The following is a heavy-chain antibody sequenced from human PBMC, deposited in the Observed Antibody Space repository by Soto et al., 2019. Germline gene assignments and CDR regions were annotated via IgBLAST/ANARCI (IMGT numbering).Heavy chain of an antibody. V-gene: IGHV3-23*01. D-gene: IGHD6-19*01. Sequence: EVQLLESGGGLVQPGGSLRLSCAASGFTFSSYAMSWVRQAPGKGLEWVSAISGSGGSTYYADSVKGRFTISRDNSKNRLHLQMNSLRAEDTAVYFCAKRDNSGWYSLDYWGQGTLVTVSS. CDR1: GFTFSSYA. CDR2: ISGSGGST. J-gene: IGHJ4*02. CDR3: AKRDNSGWYSLDY.